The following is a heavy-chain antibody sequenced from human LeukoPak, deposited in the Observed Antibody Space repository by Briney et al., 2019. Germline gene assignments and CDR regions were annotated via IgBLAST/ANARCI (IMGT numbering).Heavy chain of an antibody. J-gene: IGHJ6*02. V-gene: IGHV4-61*01. Sequence: SETLSLICTVSGVSVSSGSYYWSWIRQPPGKGLEWIGYIYYSGNTNYNPSLKSRVTISVDTSKNQFSLKLSSVTAADTAVYYCARGGSRRVVVAATSNRDYYGMDVWGQGTTVTVSS. CDR3: ARGGSRRVVVAATSNRDYYGMDV. D-gene: IGHD2-15*01. CDR2: IYYSGNT. CDR1: GVSVSSGSYY.